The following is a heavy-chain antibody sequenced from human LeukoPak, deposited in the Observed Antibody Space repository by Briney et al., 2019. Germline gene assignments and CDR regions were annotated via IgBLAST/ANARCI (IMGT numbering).Heavy chain of an antibody. CDR1: GFTFSSYE. CDR3: AKDDGYSYGLGGLGFDP. Sequence: PGGSLRLSCAASGFTFSSYEMNWVRQAPGKGLEWVSYISSSGSTIYYADSVKGRFTISRDNSKNTLYLQMNSLRAEDTAVYYCAKDDGYSYGLGGLGFDPWGQGTLVTVSS. J-gene: IGHJ5*02. V-gene: IGHV3-48*03. D-gene: IGHD5-18*01. CDR2: ISSSGSTI.